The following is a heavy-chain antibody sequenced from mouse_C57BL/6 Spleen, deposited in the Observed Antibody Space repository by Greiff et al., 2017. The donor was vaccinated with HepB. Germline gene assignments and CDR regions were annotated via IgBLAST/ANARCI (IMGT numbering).Heavy chain of an antibody. D-gene: IGHD1-1*01. CDR3: ARSLWCYGSPKYFDV. V-gene: IGHV1-52*01. Sequence: VQLQQPGAELVRPGSSVKLSCKASGYTFTSYWMHWVKQRPIQGLEWIGNIDPSDSETHYNQKFKDKATLTVDKSSSTAYMQLSSLTSEDSAVYYCARSLWCYGSPKYFDVWGTGTTVTVSS. CDR1: GYTFTSYW. J-gene: IGHJ1*03. CDR2: IDPSDSET.